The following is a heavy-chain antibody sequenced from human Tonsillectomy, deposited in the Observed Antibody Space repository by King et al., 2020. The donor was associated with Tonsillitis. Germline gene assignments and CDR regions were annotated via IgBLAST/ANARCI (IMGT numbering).Heavy chain of an antibody. J-gene: IGHJ3*02. Sequence: VQLVESGGGLVQPGGSLRLSCAASGFTFSSYAMSWVRQAPGKGLEWVSAISGSGGSTYYADSVKGRFTISRDNSKNTLYLQMNSLRAEDTAVYYCAKAQTMIVVEGGDAFDIWGQGTMVTVSS. V-gene: IGHV3-23*04. CDR3: AKAQTMIVVEGGDAFDI. D-gene: IGHD3-22*01. CDR1: GFTFSSYA. CDR2: ISGSGGST.